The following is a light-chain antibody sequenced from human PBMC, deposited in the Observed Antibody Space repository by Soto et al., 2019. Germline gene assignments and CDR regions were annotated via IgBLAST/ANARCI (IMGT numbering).Light chain of an antibody. CDR1: QSVLYSSNNKNY. CDR3: QQYYNPPLT. CDR2: WAS. Sequence: DIVMTQSPDSLAVSLGERATINCKSSQSVLYSSNNKNYLAWYQQKPGQSPKILIYWASTRESGVPDRFSGSGSGTDFTLTISSLQAEDVAVYYCQQYYNPPLTFGGGTKVEIK. V-gene: IGKV4-1*01. J-gene: IGKJ4*02.